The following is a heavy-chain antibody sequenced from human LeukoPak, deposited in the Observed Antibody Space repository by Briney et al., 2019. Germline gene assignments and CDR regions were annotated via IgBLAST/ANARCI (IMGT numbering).Heavy chain of an antibody. Sequence: GGSLRLSCAASGFTFSSYAMSWVRQAPGKGLEWVSALSGSGGSPYYADSVKGRFTISRDNSKNTLYLQMNSLRAEDTAVYYCAKGFPYYYDSSGYYLPAYFDYWGQGTLVTVSS. CDR1: GFTFSSYA. D-gene: IGHD3-22*01. J-gene: IGHJ4*02. CDR2: LSGSGGSP. V-gene: IGHV3-23*01. CDR3: AKGFPYYYDSSGYYLPAYFDY.